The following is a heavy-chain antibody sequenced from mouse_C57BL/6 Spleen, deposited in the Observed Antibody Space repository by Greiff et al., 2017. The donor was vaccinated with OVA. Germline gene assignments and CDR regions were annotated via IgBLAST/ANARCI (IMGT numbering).Heavy chain of an antibody. Sequence: VQLQQSGPGLVQPSPSLSITCTVSGFSLTSYGVHWVRQPPGKGLEWLGVIWSGGSTDYNAAFISRLSISKTNAESQVFFKMNSLQADDTAIDYCAKNGDYDVRDAMDYWGQGTSVTVSA. CDR3: AKNGDYDVRDAMDY. V-gene: IGHV2-4*01. CDR1: GFSLTSYG. CDR2: IWSGGST. D-gene: IGHD2-4*01. J-gene: IGHJ4*01.